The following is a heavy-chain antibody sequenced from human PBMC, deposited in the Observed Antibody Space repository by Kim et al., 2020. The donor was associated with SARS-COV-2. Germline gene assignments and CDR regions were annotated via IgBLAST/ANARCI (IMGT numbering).Heavy chain of an antibody. CDR2: ISGSGGST. CDR3: AKLHSPLTNYYDSSGDAFDI. D-gene: IGHD3-22*01. CDR1: GFTFSSYA. V-gene: IGHV3-23*01. Sequence: GGSLRLSCAASGFTFSSYAMSWVRQAPGKGLEWVSAISGSGGSTYYADSVKGRFTISRDNSKNTLYLQMNSLRAEDTAVYYCAKLHSPLTNYYDSSGDAFDIWGQGTMVTVSS. J-gene: IGHJ3*02.